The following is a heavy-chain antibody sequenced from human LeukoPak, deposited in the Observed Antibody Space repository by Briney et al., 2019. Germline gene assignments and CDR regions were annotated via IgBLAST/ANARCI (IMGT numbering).Heavy chain of an antibody. CDR1: GGTFSSYA. V-gene: IGHV1-69*05. CDR3: ASAYYYDSRWDAFDI. CDR2: IIPIFGTA. Sequence: ASVKVSCKASGGTFSSYAISWVRQAPGQGLEWMGGIIPIFGTANYAQKFQGRATITTDESTSTAYMELSSLRSEDTAVYYCASAYYYDSRWDAFDIWGQGTMVTVSS. D-gene: IGHD3-10*01. J-gene: IGHJ3*02.